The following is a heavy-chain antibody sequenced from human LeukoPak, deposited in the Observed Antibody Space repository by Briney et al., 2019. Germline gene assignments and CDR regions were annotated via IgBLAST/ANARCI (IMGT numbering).Heavy chain of an antibody. CDR3: ARLSGGRYCSGGSCYNPSPSNYYYTDV. D-gene: IGHD2-15*01. CDR1: GGSFSGYY. Sequence: PSETLSLTCAVYGGSFSGYYWSWIRQPPGKGLEWIGEINHSGSTNYNPSLKSRVTISVDTSKNQFSLKLSSVTAEDTAVYYCARLSGGRYCSGGSCYNPSPSNYYYTDVWGKGTTVTVSS. J-gene: IGHJ6*03. CDR2: INHSGST. V-gene: IGHV4-34*01.